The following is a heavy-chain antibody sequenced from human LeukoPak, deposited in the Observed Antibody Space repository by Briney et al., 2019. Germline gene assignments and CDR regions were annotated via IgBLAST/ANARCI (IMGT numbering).Heavy chain of an antibody. J-gene: IGHJ4*02. V-gene: IGHV4-34*01. CDR1: GGSFSGYY. CDR3: ATRGGYCSGGSCYHFDY. Sequence: SETLSPTCAVYGGSFSGYYWSWIRQPPGKGLEWIGEVNHSGSTNYNPSLKSRVTVSVDTSKNQFSLKLSSVTAADTAVYYCATRGGYCSGGSCYHFDYWGQGTLVTVSS. D-gene: IGHD2-15*01. CDR2: VNHSGST.